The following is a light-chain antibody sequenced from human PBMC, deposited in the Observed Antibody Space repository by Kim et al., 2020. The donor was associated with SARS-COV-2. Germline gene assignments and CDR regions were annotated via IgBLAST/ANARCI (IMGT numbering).Light chain of an antibody. CDR3: QQRSSWPPYA. J-gene: IGKJ2*01. CDR2: GAS. V-gene: IGKV3-11*01. Sequence: LSPGERATLSCRASQSISSYLAWYQQKPGQAPRLLIYGASNRATGIPARFSGSGSGTDFILTISSLEPEDFAVYYCQQRSSWPPYAFGQGTKLEI. CDR1: QSISSY.